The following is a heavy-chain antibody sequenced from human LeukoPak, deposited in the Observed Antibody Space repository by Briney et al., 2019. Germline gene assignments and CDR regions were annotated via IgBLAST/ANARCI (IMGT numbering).Heavy chain of an antibody. J-gene: IGHJ6*03. CDR3: ARDSCSSTSCYYSYYYYYMDV. V-gene: IGHV3-48*04. Sequence: GGSLRLSCAASGFTFSSYSMNWVRQAPGKGLEWVSYISSSSSTIYYADSVKGRFTISRDNAKNSLYLQMNSLRAEDTAVYYCARDSCSSTSCYYSYYYYYMDVWGKGTTVTVSS. D-gene: IGHD2-2*01. CDR2: ISSSSSTI. CDR1: GFTFSSYS.